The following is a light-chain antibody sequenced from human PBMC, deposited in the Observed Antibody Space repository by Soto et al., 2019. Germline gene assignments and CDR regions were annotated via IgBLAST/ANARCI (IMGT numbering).Light chain of an antibody. J-gene: IGKJ4*01. Sequence: EIVLTQSPATLSLSPGERATLSCRASQSVSSYLAWYQQKPCQAPRLLIYDASNRATGIPARFSGSGSGTDFTLTISSLEPEDFAGYYCQQRSNWPPLTFGGGTKVEIK. CDR2: DAS. CDR1: QSVSSY. V-gene: IGKV3-11*01. CDR3: QQRSNWPPLT.